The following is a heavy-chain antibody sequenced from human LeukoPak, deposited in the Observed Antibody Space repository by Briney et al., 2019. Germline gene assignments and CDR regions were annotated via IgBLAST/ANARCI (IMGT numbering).Heavy chain of an antibody. V-gene: IGHV3-53*01. CDR2: THSGGST. D-gene: IGHD3-10*01. CDR1: GFIVSSND. J-gene: IGHJ4*02. CDR3: ARNYYGSGSYSRLDY. Sequence: GGSLRLSCAASGFIVSSNDVTWVRQAARKGLEWVSVTHSGGSTDYADSVKGRFTISRDNSKNTLYLQMNSLRAEDTALYYCARNYYGSGSYSRLDYWGQGTLVTVSS.